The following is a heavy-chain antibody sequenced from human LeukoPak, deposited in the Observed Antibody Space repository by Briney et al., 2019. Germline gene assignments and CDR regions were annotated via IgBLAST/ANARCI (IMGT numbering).Heavy chain of an antibody. CDR1: GGTFSSYA. CDR2: IIPIFGTA. Sequence: SVKVSCKASGGTFSSYAISWVRQAPGQGLEWMGGIIPIFGTANYAQKFQGRVTITADESTSTAYMELSSLRSEDTAVYYCARDSAVVAVPDPNWFDPWGQGTLVTVSS. J-gene: IGHJ5*02. CDR3: ARDSAVVAVPDPNWFDP. D-gene: IGHD2-15*01. V-gene: IGHV1-69*01.